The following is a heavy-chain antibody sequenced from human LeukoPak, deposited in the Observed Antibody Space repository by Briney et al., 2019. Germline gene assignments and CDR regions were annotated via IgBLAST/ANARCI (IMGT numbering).Heavy chain of an antibody. CDR1: GGTFSRYT. CDR3: ARLNCSSTSCPMYFDY. D-gene: IGHD2-2*01. CDR2: IIPILGIA. Sequence: SVKVSCKASGGTFSRYTISWVRQAPGQGLEWMGRIIPILGIANYAQKFQGRVTITADKSTSTAYMELSSLRSEDTAVYYCARLNCSSTSCPMYFDYWGQETLVTVSS. J-gene: IGHJ4*02. V-gene: IGHV1-69*02.